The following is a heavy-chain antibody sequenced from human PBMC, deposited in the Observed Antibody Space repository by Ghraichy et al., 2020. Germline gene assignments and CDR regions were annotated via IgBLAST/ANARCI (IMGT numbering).Heavy chain of an antibody. CDR2: ISGSGGST. D-gene: IGHD2-15*01. J-gene: IGHJ4*02. V-gene: IGHV3-23*01. CDR1: GFTFSSYA. Sequence: GESLNISCAASGFTFSSYAMSWVRQAPGKGLEWVSAISGSGGSTYYADSVKGRFTISRDNSKNTLYLQMNSLRAEDTAVYYCAKDRGYCSGGSCYSSFDYWGQVTLVTVSS. CDR3: AKDRGYCSGGSCYSSFDY.